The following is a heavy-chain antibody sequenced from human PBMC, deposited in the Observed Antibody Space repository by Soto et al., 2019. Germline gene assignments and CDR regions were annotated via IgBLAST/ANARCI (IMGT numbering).Heavy chain of an antibody. D-gene: IGHD3-16*02. CDR2: ISNSVSTI. CDR1: GFTFSSYE. CDR3: VRGFYQYYFDY. V-gene: IGHV3-48*03. J-gene: IGHJ4*02. Sequence: EVQLVESGGGLVQPGGSLRLSCAASGFTFSSYEMNWVRQAPGKGLEWVSYISNSVSTIYYADSVKGRFTISRDNAKNSLYLQMNSLRAEDTAVYYCVRGFYQYYFDYWGQGTLVTVSS.